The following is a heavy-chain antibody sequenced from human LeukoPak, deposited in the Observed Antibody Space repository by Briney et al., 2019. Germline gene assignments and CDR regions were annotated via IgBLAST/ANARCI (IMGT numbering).Heavy chain of an antibody. CDR2: VRYDSTKK. J-gene: IGHJ6*03. CDR3: AEDEATIGYSYYYMDV. Sequence: GGSLRLSCAAYGFTFRNYGIHWVRQAPGKGLEWVAFVRYDSTKKYYADSVKGRFTISRDNFKNTLDLQMNSLRPEDTAVYHCAEDEATIGYSYYYMDVWGKGTMVTISS. CDR1: GFTFRNYG. V-gene: IGHV3-30*02. D-gene: IGHD5-12*01.